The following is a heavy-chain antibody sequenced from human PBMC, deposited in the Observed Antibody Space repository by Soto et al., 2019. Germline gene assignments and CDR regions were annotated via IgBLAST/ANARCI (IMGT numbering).Heavy chain of an antibody. D-gene: IGHD3-3*01. CDR3: ARLKTISAVVTWAGLDV. CDR1: GFTFSTDY. Sequence: KPGGSLRLSCAASGFTFSTDYMTWVRQAPGEGLEWLSYTNSDTKFTNYADSVKGRFTISRDNAKNSLYLQMDSLSVDDTAVYYCARLKTISAVVTWAGLDVWGQGTRVTVSS. J-gene: IGHJ6*02. V-gene: IGHV3-11*06. CDR2: TNSDTKFT.